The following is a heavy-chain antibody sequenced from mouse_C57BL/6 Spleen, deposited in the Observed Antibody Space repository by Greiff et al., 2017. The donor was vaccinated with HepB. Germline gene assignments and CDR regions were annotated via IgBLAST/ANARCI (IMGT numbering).Heavy chain of an antibody. V-gene: IGHV1-50*01. D-gene: IGHD2-1*01. Sequence: QVHVKQSGAELVKPGASVKLSCKASGYTFTSYWMQWVKQRPGQGLEWIGEIDPSDSYTNYNQKFKGKATLTVDTSSSTAYMQLSSLTSDASDVYYCQTGSDYGKYDCAYWGQGTLDTVSA. CDR2: IDPSDSYT. J-gene: IGHJ3*01. CDR3: QTGSDYGKYDCAY. CDR1: GYTFTSYW.